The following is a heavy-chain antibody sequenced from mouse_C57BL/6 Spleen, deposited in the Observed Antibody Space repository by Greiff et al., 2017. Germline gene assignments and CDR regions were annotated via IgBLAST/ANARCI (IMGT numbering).Heavy chain of an antibody. D-gene: IGHD4-1*01. J-gene: IGHJ4*01. CDR2: IRNKANGYTT. V-gene: IGHV7-3*01. CDR1: GFTFTDYY. CDR3: ARYDWDVYAMDY. Sequence: EVNVVESGGGLVQPGGSLSLSCAASGFTFTDYYMSWVRQPPGKALEWLGFIRNKANGYTTEYSASVKGRFTISRDNSQSILYLQMNALRAEDSATYYCARYDWDVYAMDYWGQGTSVTVSS.